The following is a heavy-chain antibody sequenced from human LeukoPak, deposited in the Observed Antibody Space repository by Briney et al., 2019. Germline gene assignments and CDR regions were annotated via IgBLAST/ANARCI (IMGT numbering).Heavy chain of an antibody. CDR2: IYPGDSDT. CDR3: AKTTSGSYYISDY. D-gene: IGHD3-10*01. CDR1: GYSFTNYW. Sequence: GESLKISCKGSGYSFTNYWIGWVRQMPGKGLEWMGIIYPGDSDTKYSPSFQRQVTISADKSISTAYLQWSSLKASDTAIYYCAKTTSGSYYISDYWGQGTLVTVSS. V-gene: IGHV5-51*01. J-gene: IGHJ4*02.